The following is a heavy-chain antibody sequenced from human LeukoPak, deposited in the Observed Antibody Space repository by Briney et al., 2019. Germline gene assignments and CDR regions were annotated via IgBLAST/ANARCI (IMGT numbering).Heavy chain of an antibody. J-gene: IGHJ4*02. CDR2: ITNNGGST. CDR1: GFTFSNYA. Sequence: PGGSLRLSCAASGFTFSNYALHWVRQAPGKGLEYVAVITNNGGSTYFANAVQGRFTIFRDNSKNTVYLQMGSLRAEDTAVYYCAKDEAGYSSGWGQGTLVTVSS. V-gene: IGHV3-64*01. CDR3: AKDEAGYSSG. D-gene: IGHD6-19*01.